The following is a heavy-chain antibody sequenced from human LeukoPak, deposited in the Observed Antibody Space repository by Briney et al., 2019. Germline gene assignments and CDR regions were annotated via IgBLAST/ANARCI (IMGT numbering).Heavy chain of an antibody. CDR3: ARVAYDILTGYMPDDY. V-gene: IGHV3-20*04. J-gene: IGHJ4*02. CDR2: INWNGGST. Sequence: GGSLRLSCAASGFTFDDYGMSWVRQAPGKGLEWVSGINWNGGSTGYADSVKGRFTISRDNAKNSLYLQMNSLRAEDTALYYCARVAYDILTGYMPDDYWGQGTLVTVSS. CDR1: GFTFDDYG. D-gene: IGHD3-9*01.